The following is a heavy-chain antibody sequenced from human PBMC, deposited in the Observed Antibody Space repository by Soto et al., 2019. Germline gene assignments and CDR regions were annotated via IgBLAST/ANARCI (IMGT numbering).Heavy chain of an antibody. CDR3: AKDQCSGGSCYMGDFDY. CDR1: GFTFSSYL. Sequence: GGSLRLSCAASGFTFSSYLMSWVRQAPGKGLEWVSYISSSSSTIYYADSVKGRFTISRDNAKNTLYLQMNSLRAEDTAVYYCAKDQCSGGSCYMGDFDYWGQGTLVTVSS. J-gene: IGHJ4*02. D-gene: IGHD2-15*01. CDR2: ISSSSSTI. V-gene: IGHV3-48*01.